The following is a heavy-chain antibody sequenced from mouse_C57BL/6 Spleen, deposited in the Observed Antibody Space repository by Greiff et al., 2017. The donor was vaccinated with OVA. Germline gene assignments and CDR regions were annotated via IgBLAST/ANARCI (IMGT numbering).Heavy chain of an antibody. CDR1: GYAFSSSW. D-gene: IGHD1-2*01. J-gene: IGHJ2*01. CDR2: IYPGDGDT. Sequence: VQLQQSGPELVKPGASVKISCKASGYAFSSSWMNWVKQRPGKGLEWIGRIYPGDGDTNYNGKFKGKATLTADKSSSTAYMQLSSLTSEDSAVYFCARGITTAFDYGGQGTTLTVSS. V-gene: IGHV1-82*01. CDR3: ARGITTAFDY.